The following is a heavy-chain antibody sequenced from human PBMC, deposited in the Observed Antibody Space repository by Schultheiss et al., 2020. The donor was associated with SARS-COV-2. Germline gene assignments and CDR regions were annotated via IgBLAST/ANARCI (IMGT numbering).Heavy chain of an antibody. V-gene: IGHV3-30*03. Sequence: GESLKISCAASGFTFSSYGMHWVRQAPGKGLEWVAVISYDGSNKYYADSVKGRFTISRDNSKNTLYLQMNSLRAEDTAVYYCARSGFYGGNSGSYFDYWGQGTLVTVSS. CDR2: ISYDGSNK. D-gene: IGHD4-23*01. CDR3: ARSGFYGGNSGSYFDY. CDR1: GFTFSSYG. J-gene: IGHJ4*02.